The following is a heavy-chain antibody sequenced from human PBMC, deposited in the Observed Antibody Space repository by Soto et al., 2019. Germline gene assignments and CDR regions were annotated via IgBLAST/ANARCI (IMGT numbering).Heavy chain of an antibody. D-gene: IGHD5-12*01. J-gene: IGHJ1*01. CDR2: INAGNGDT. V-gene: IGHV1-3*05. CDR3: ARVAWTTAEYFQH. CDR1: GYTFTSYP. Sequence: QVQLVQSGAEEKEPGASVKVSCKASGYTFTSYPMHWVRQALGQRLEWMGWINAGNGDTKYSQKFQGRVTISRDTSASTAYMELSSLRSEDTAIYYCARVAWTTAEYFQHWGQGTLVTVSS.